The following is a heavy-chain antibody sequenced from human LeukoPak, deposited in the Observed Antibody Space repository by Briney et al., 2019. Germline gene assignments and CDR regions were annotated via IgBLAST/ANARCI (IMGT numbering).Heavy chain of an antibody. CDR1: GFTFSDYG. D-gene: IGHD5-18*01. Sequence: GGSLRLSCAASGFTFSDYGMNWVRQAPGKGLEWVSSITSSGTYIYYSDSVKGRFTVSRDNAKNSLYLQMNSLRAEDTAVYYCAGGNSALLDYWGQGTLVTVSS. V-gene: IGHV3-21*01. CDR3: AGGNSALLDY. J-gene: IGHJ4*02. CDR2: ITSSGTYI.